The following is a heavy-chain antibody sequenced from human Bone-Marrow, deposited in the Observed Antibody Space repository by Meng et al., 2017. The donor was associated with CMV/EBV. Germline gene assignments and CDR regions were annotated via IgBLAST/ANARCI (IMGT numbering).Heavy chain of an antibody. D-gene: IGHD3-10*01. V-gene: IGHV1-18*01. CDR1: GYTFTSHG. CDR2: INSNNGDT. CDR3: ARDATEWFGEINRGTYYGMDV. Sequence: GESLKISCKASGYTFTSHGFSWVRQAPGQGLEWMGWINSNNGDTKYSQKVQGRVTMTTDTSTSTASMELRNLRPDDTAVYYCARDATEWFGEINRGTYYGMDVWGQGTTVTVSS. J-gene: IGHJ6*02.